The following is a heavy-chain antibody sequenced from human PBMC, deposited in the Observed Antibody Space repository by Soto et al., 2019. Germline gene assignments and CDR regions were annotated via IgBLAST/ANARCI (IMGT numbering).Heavy chain of an antibody. CDR2: ISYDGSNK. CDR3: AKAPHPSGSGDFQH. Sequence: QVQLVESGGGVVQPGRSLRLSCAASGFTFSSYGMHWVRQAPGKGLEWVAVISYDGSNKYYADSVKGRFTISRDNSKNTLYLQMNSLRAEDTAVYYCAKAPHPSGSGDFQHWGQGTLVTVSS. J-gene: IGHJ1*01. V-gene: IGHV3-30*18. CDR1: GFTFSSYG. D-gene: IGHD1-26*01.